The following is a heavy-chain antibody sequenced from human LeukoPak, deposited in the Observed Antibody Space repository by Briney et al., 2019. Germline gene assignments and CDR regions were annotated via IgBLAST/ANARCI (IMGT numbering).Heavy chain of an antibody. CDR2: IDPSDSYT. V-gene: IGHV5-10-1*01. D-gene: IGHD2-2*01. J-gene: IGHJ6*02. Sequence: GASLQISCKGSGYIFTSYWISWVRQLPGKGLEWMGRIDPSDSYTNYSPSFQGHVTISADKSISTAYLQWSSLKASDTAMYYCARHPIVVVPATSGYYYYGMDVWGQGTTVTVSS. CDR3: ARHPIVVVPATSGYYYYGMDV. CDR1: GYIFTSYW.